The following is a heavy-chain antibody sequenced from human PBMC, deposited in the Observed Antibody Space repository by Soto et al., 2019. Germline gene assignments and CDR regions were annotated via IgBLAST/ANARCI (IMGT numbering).Heavy chain of an antibody. J-gene: IGHJ5*02. CDR2: IYYSGST. CDR3: ARSVRGVIIIWFDP. D-gene: IGHD3-10*01. V-gene: IGHV4-31*03. CDR1: GGSISSCGYY. Sequence: PSETLSLTCTVSGGSISSCGYYWSWIRQHPGKGLEWIGYIYYSGSTYYNPSLKSRVTISVDTSKNQFSLKLSSVTAADTAVYYCARSVRGVIIIWFDPWGQGTLVTVSS.